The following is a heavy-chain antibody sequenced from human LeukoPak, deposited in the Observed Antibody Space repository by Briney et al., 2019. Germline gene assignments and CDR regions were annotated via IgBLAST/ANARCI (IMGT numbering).Heavy chain of an antibody. V-gene: IGHV4-30-4*08. D-gene: IGHD5-12*01. CDR2: IYYSGST. CDR3: ARRGGYDWDFDY. Sequence: PSETLSLTCTVSGGSISSGDYYWSWIRQPPGKGLEWIGYIYYSGSTYYNPSLKSRVTISVDTSKNQFSLKLSSVTAADTAVYYCARRGGYDWDFDYWGQGTLVIVSS. J-gene: IGHJ4*02. CDR1: GGSISSGDYY.